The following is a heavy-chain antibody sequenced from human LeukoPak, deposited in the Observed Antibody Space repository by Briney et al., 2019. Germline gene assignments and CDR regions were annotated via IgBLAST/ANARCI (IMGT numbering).Heavy chain of an antibody. CDR2: IYHSGNT. CDR3: ARIVQITGTIPH. Sequence: SETLSLTCSVSGFSISGGYYWGWSRQPPGKGLEWLGSIYHSGNTDYNPSLKRRVTISVDTAKNKFFLRLGSVTAADTAVYYCARIVQITGTIPHWGQGTLVTVSS. D-gene: IGHD1-1*01. V-gene: IGHV4-38-2*02. CDR1: GFSISGGYY. J-gene: IGHJ4*02.